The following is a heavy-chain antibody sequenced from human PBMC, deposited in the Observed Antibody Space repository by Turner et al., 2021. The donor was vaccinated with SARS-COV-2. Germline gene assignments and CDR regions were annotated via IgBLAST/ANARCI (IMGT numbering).Heavy chain of an antibody. J-gene: IGHJ4*02. CDR3: AKDEGVFTGYGNFDY. V-gene: IGHV3-23*01. CDR1: GFTFSNYD. Sequence: EVQLLESGGGLVQPGESLRLSCAASGFTFSNYDMSWPRQGPGKGPEWVSSINTRGDSTFFADSVKGRFTISRDNSKKTLFLQMTSLRAEDTAVYYCAKDEGVFTGYGNFDYWGQGTLVTVSS. CDR2: INTRGDST. D-gene: IGHD5-12*01.